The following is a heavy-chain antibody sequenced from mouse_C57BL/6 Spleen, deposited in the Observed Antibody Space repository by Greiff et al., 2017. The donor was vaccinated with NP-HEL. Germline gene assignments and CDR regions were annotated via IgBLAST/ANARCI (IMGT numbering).Heavy chain of an antibody. CDR2: INPNNGGT. CDR1: GYTFTDYN. V-gene: IGHV1-18*01. D-gene: IGHD1-1*01. CDR3: ARYGYYGSSYYWYFDV. J-gene: IGHJ1*03. Sequence: VQLQQSGPELVKPGASVKIPCKASGYTFTDYNMDWVKQSHGKSLEWIGDINPNNGGTIYNQKFKGKATLTVDKSSSTAYMELRSLTSEDTAVYYCARYGYYGSSYYWYFDVWGTGTTVTVSS.